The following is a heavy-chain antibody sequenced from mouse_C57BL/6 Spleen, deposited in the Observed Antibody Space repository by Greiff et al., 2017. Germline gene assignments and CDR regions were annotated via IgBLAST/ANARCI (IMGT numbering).Heavy chain of an antibody. J-gene: IGHJ2*01. V-gene: IGHV1-22*01. D-gene: IGHD2-3*01. CDR2: INPNNGGT. Sequence: EVQLQQSGPELVKPGASVKMSCKASGYTFTDYNMHWVKQSHGKRLEWIGYINPNNGGTSYNQKFKGKATLTVNKSSSTAYMELRSLTSEDSAVYYCASIYDGYYDYFDYWGQGTTHTVSS. CDR3: ASIYDGYYDYFDY. CDR1: GYTFTDYN.